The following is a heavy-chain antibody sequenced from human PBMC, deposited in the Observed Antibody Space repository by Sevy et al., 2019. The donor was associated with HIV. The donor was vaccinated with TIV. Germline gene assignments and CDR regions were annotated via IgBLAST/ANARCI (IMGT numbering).Heavy chain of an antibody. Sequence: SETLSLTCTLSGVSISSYYSTWVRQPPGKGLEWIGYLYYSGITNYNPSLKSRVTISIDTSKNQFSLKLSSVTAADTAVYYCARGLAYYFDSWGQGTLVTVSS. CDR3: ARGLAYYFDS. CDR2: LYYSGIT. CDR1: GVSISSYY. J-gene: IGHJ4*02. D-gene: IGHD4-17*01. V-gene: IGHV4-59*08.